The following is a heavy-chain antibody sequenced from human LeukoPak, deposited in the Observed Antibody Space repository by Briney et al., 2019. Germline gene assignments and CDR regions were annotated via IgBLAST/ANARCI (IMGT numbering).Heavy chain of an antibody. J-gene: IGHJ4*02. CDR3: ARDGGGYDSSGPRFDY. D-gene: IGHD3-22*01. CDR1: GFTFSSYA. V-gene: IGHV3-30-3*01. CDR2: ISYGGSNK. Sequence: GGSLRLSCAASGFTFSSYAMHWVRQAPGKGLEWVAVISYGGSNKYYADSVKGRFTISRDNSKNTLYLQMNSLRAEDTAVYYCARDGGGYDSSGPRFDYWGQGTLVTVSS.